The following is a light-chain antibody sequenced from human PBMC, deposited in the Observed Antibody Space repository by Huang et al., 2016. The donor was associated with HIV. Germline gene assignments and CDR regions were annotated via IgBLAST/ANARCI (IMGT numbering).Light chain of an antibody. CDR2: DAS. Sequence: EIVLTQSPGTLSLSPGERATLSCRASQSVSSSNLAWYQQKPGRAPRLLIYDASSRATGVPDRFSGSGSGTDFTLTISILEPEDFAVYFCQQYHNSPITFGQGTRLEIK. J-gene: IGKJ5*01. V-gene: IGKV3-20*01. CDR1: QSVSSSN. CDR3: QQYHNSPIT.